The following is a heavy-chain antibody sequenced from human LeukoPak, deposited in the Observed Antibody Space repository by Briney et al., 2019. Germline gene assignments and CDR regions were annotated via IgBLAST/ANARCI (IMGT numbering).Heavy chain of an antibody. CDR1: GGSISTYY. D-gene: IGHD3-10*01. Sequence: NTSETLSLTCTVSGGSISTYYWSWIRQPPGKGLEWIGYIYYSGSTNYNPSLKSRVTISVDTSKNQFSLKLTSVTAADTAVYYCARVRMLRGVIKAERPRSYNWFDPWGQGTLVTVSS. V-gene: IGHV4-59*01. CDR3: ARVRMLRGVIKAERPRSYNWFDP. J-gene: IGHJ5*02. CDR2: IYYSGST.